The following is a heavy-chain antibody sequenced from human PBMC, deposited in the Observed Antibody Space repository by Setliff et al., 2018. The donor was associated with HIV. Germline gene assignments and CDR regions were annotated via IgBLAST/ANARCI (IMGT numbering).Heavy chain of an antibody. J-gene: IGHJ4*02. CDR1: GGTFSSYA. D-gene: IGHD5-18*01. V-gene: IGHV1-69*05. CDR3: ARGESDVLGDTAMGPFGY. CDR2: IIPIFGTA. Sequence: SVKVSCKASGGTFSSYAISWVRQAPGQGLEWMGGIIPIFGTANYAQKFQGRVTIATDESTSTAYMELSSLRSEDTAVYYCARGESDVLGDTAMGPFGYWGQGTLVTVSS.